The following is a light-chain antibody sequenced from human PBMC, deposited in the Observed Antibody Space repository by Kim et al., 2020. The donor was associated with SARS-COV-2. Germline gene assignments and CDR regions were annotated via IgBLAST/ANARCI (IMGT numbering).Light chain of an antibody. CDR3: ASWDDTLDGWV. CDR2: GNN. CDR1: MSNIGSNT. J-gene: IGLJ3*02. V-gene: IGLV1-44*01. Sequence: QSVLTQPPSVSGTPGQTVTISSSGSMSNIGSNTVSWYQQLPGTAPKLLIYGNNQRPSGVPDRFSGSESGTSASLAISGLQSEDEADYYCASWDDTLDGWVFGGGTQLTVL.